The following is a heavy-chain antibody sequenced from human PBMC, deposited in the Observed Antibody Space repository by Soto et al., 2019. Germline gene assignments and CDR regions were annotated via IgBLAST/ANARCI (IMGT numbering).Heavy chain of an antibody. D-gene: IGHD2-15*01. CDR3: ARLGSYDAFDI. Sequence: AETLSLTCTVSGGSISSYYWSWIRQPPGKGLEWIGYIYYNGSTNYNPSLKSRVTISVDTSKNQFSLKLSSVTAADTAVYYCARLGSYDAFDIWGQGTMVTVSS. CDR2: IYYNGST. V-gene: IGHV4-59*08. J-gene: IGHJ3*02. CDR1: GGSISSYY.